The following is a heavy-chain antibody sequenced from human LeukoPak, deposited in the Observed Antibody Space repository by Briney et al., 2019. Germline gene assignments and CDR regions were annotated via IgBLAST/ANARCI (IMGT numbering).Heavy chain of an antibody. Sequence: PGGSLRLSCAASGFTFNNYGMHWVRQAPGKGLEWVAVISYDGRNKHYPDSVKGRFTISRDISTDTLWLQMDSLRDEDTALYYCAKDQRWESPHYLDSWGQGTLVTVSS. D-gene: IGHD1-26*01. V-gene: IGHV3-30*18. J-gene: IGHJ4*02. CDR2: ISYDGRNK. CDR1: GFTFNNYG. CDR3: AKDQRWESPHYLDS.